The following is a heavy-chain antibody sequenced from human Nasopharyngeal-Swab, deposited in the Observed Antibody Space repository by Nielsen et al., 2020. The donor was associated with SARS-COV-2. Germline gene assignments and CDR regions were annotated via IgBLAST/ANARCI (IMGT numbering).Heavy chain of an antibody. CDR3: ASQSRTAFLEYYYYMDV. J-gene: IGHJ6*03. V-gene: IGHV1-3*01. Sequence: ASVKVSCKASGYTFTTHTLHWVRQAPGDRLEWMGWINAGNGDTKYSQKFQDRVTITWDTSANTAYMELSGLRSEDTAVFYCASQSRTAFLEYYYYMDVWGKGTTVTVSS. D-gene: IGHD2-21*02. CDR1: GYTFTTHT. CDR2: INAGNGDT.